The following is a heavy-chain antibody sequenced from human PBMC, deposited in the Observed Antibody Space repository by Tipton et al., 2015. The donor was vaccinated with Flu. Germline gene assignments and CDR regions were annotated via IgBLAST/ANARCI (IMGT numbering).Heavy chain of an antibody. CDR2: IIPMIGTA. CDR3: AREEMATDAFEP. J-gene: IGHJ3*01. CDR1: GGTFSNYA. Sequence: QMQLAQSGAEVKKPGSSVKVSCKASGGTFSNYAISWVRQAPGQGLEWMGGIIPMIGTADYAQKFQGRVTITAGESTSTAYMERSSLRSEDTAVYYCAREEMATDAFEPWGQGTVVTVSS. V-gene: IGHV1-69*01. D-gene: IGHD5-24*01.